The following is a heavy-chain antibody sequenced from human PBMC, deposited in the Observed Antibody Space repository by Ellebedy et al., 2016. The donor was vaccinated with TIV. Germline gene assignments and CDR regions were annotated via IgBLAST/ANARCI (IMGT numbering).Heavy chain of an antibody. J-gene: IGHJ4*02. V-gene: IGHV3-64*04. Sequence: GGSLRLSCSASGFAFSWHTMHWVRQAPGKGLEYVSSYSGYGIYYADSVKGRFTISRDNSKNTLYLQMNSLRVEDTAVYYCARDRMIVVSWDFEYWGQGTLVTVSS. CDR2: YSGYGI. D-gene: IGHD3-22*01. CDR3: ARDRMIVVSWDFEY. CDR1: GFAFSWHT.